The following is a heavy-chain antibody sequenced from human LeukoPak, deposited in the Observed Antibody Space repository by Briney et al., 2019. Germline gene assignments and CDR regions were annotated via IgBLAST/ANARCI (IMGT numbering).Heavy chain of an antibody. CDR1: GDSVSSNSAA. D-gene: IGHD2-2*01. Sequence: SQTLSLTCAISGDSVSSNSAAWNWIRQSPSRGLEWLGRTYYRSKWYNDYAVSVKSRITINPDTSKNQFSLQLNSVTPEDTAVYYCSREGSKVGYCTSTNCPPGNWGRGTLVTVSS. V-gene: IGHV6-1*01. CDR3: SREGSKVGYCTSTNCPPGN. J-gene: IGHJ4*02. CDR2: TYYRSKWYN.